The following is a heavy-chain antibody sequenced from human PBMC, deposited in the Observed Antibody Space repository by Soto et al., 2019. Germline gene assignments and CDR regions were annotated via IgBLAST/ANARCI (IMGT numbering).Heavy chain of an antibody. V-gene: IGHV1-69*01. Sequence: QVQRVQSGAEVKKSGSLVKVYCKVSGDTFSSYGISLVRQGPGQGLEWMGGIIPMYGTSNYSHKFQSRVTITPDEPTTAAYMELSRLRTEDTAVELWVGDHGYCTRRSCYTYYSWYGMDVWGQGTTVTVSS. CDR3: VGDHGYCTRRSCYTYYSWYGMDV. CDR2: IIPMYGTS. J-gene: IGHJ6*02. CDR1: GDTFSSYG. D-gene: IGHD2-2*02.